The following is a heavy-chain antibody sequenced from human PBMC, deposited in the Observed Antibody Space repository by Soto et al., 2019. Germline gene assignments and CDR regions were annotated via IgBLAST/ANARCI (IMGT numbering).Heavy chain of an antibody. V-gene: IGHV1-18*01. Sequence: QVQLVQSGAEVKKPGASVKVSCKASGYTFTSYGISWVRQAPGQGLEWIGWISAYNGNTNYAQKLQGRGTMTTDTSTSTAYMELRSLRSDDTAVYYCARDSSSWFRRLGGDAFHIWGQGTMVTVSS. CDR3: ARDSSSWFRRLGGDAFHI. CDR1: GYTFTSYG. J-gene: IGHJ3*02. CDR2: ISAYNGNT. D-gene: IGHD6-13*01.